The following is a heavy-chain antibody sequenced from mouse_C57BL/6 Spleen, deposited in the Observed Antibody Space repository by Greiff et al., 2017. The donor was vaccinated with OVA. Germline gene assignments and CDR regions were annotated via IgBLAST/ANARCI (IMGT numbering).Heavy chain of an antibody. J-gene: IGHJ3*01. CDR2: IHPNSGST. CDR1: GYTFTSYW. Sequence: QVQLQQPGAELVKPGASVQLSCKASGYTFTSYWMHWVKQRPGQGLEWIGMIHPNSGSTNYNEKFKSKATLTVDKSSSTAYMQLSSLTSEDSAVYYCAREDYYGSSPWFAYWGQGTLVTVSA. D-gene: IGHD1-1*01. V-gene: IGHV1-64*01. CDR3: AREDYYGSSPWFAY.